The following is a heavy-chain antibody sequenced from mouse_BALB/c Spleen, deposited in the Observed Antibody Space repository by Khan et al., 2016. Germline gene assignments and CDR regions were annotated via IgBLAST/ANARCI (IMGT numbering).Heavy chain of an antibody. CDR2: ISYSGST. V-gene: IGHV3-2*02. J-gene: IGHJ2*01. D-gene: IGHD1-2*01. CDR1: GYSITSGYG. Sequence: EVKLEESGPGLVKPSQSLSLTCTVTGYSITSGYGWNWIRQFPGNKLEWMGYISYSGSTNYNPSLKSRISITRDTSKNQFFLQLNSVTTEYTATYYCARTAMIKYWCQGTTLTVSS. CDR3: ARTAMIKY.